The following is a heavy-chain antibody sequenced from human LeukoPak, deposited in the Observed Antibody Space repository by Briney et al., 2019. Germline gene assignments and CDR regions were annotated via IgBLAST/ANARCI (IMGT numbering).Heavy chain of an antibody. Sequence: ASVKVSCKVSGNSHSELSIQWVRQAPGKGLECMGGFDPEEAKMVYAQNFQCRVTMTDDTSTQTAYMELSGLTSDDTAVYYCTTRSGDFWSGFVNWGQGTLVTVSS. J-gene: IGHJ4*02. CDR1: GNSHSELS. D-gene: IGHD3-3*01. CDR2: FDPEEAKM. V-gene: IGHV1-24*01. CDR3: TTRSGDFWSGFVN.